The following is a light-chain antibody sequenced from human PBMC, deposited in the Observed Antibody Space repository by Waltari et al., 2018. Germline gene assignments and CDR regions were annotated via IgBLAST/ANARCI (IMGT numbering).Light chain of an antibody. Sequence: HSALTQAASVSGSPGQSITISCTGTSSDIGTYDYVSWFQQHPGKAPKLMIYDVRNRPLGVSNRSSGSKSGITASLSISGLLAEDEAYYYCSSYTSSSTWVFGGGTKVTVL. CDR1: SSDIGTYDY. CDR3: SSYTSSSTWV. CDR2: DVR. J-gene: IGLJ3*02. V-gene: IGLV2-14*03.